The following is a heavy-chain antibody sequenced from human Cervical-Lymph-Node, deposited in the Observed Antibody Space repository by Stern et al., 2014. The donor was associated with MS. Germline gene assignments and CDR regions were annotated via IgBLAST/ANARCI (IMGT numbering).Heavy chain of an antibody. D-gene: IGHD6-19*01. Sequence: VQLEESGADVKGPGASVKVSCGTSGYTFTDYSIHWVRQAPGQGLEWMGIIRPNTGRTTSAQRFQGRISMTRDTSISTAYLELSSLRSDDTAMYYCARGGSGLANWGQGTLVTVSS. CDR3: ARGGSGLAN. CDR2: IRPNTGRT. J-gene: IGHJ4*02. V-gene: IGHV1-2*02. CDR1: GYTFTDYS.